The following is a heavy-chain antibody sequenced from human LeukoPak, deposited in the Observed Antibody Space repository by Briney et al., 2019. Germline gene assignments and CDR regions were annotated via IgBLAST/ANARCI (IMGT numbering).Heavy chain of an antibody. CDR1: GGSFSGYY. D-gene: IGHD3-3*01. CDR2: INHSGST. J-gene: IGHJ4*02. CDR3: ARGGVRITIFEVVIIANYFDY. Sequence: SETLSLTCAVYGGSFSGYYWSWIRQPPGKGLEWIGEINHSGSTNYNPSLKSRVTISVDTSKNQFSLKLSSVTAADTAVYYCARGGVRITIFEVVIIANYFDYWGQGTLVTASS. V-gene: IGHV4-34*01.